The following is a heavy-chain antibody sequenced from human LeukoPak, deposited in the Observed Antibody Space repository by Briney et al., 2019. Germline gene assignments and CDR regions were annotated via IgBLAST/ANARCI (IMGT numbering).Heavy chain of an antibody. V-gene: IGHV4-34*01. Sequence: PAETLSLTCTVSGGSISSYYWSWIRQPPGKGLEWVGEINHSGSTNYNPSFKRRVTISVDTSKNQFYLKLSSVTAADTAVYYCARGLSLVGATNDYCGQGTLVPVSS. J-gene: IGHJ4*02. D-gene: IGHD1-26*01. CDR2: INHSGST. CDR1: GGSISSYY. CDR3: ARGLSLVGATNDY.